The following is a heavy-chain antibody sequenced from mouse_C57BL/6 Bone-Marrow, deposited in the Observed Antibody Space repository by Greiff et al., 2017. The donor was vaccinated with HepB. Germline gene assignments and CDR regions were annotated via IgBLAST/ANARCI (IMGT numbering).Heavy chain of an antibody. V-gene: IGHV5-17*01. CDR2: ISSGSSTI. J-gene: IGHJ4*01. Sequence: VQLQQSGGGLVKPGGSLKLSCAASGFTFSDYGMHWVRQAPEKGLEWVAYISSGSSTIYYADTVKGRFTISRDNAKNTLFLQMTSLRSEDTAMYYCSRWDYAIYWGQGTSVTVSS. CDR1: GFTFSDYG. CDR3: SRWDYAIY. D-gene: IGHD2-4*01.